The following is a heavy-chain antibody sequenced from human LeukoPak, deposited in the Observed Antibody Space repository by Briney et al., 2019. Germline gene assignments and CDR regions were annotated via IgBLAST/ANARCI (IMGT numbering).Heavy chain of an antibody. J-gene: IGHJ4*02. CDR3: ARLPSARLREFDY. Sequence: GASVKVSCKASGYTFTGYYMHWVRQAPGQGLEWMGWINPNSGGTNYAQKFQGRVTMTRDTSISTAYMELSRLRSDDTAVYYCARLPSARLREFDYWGQGILVTVSS. CDR2: INPNSGGT. CDR1: GYTFTGYY. V-gene: IGHV1-2*02. D-gene: IGHD1-26*01.